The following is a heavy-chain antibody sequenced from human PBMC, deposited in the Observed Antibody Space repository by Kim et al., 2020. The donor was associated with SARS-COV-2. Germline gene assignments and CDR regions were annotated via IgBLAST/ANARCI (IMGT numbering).Heavy chain of an antibody. Sequence: YDVNSGKGRFTTPRDNAKNALYRQMSSLRAEDTAVYYCARDRPRGHFDYWGQGTLVTVSS. V-gene: IGHV3-7*01. J-gene: IGHJ4*02. CDR3: ARDRPRGHFDY.